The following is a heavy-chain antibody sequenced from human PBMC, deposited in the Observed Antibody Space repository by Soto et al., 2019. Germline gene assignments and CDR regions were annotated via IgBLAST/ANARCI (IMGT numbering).Heavy chain of an antibody. J-gene: IGHJ4*02. Sequence: SETLSLTCAVSGDSVSNENYYWSWIRQPPGKGLEWIGYIYYSGTTNYNSYLKSRLTLSVDMSKNQFSLKLTSVTAADTAVYFCARSQRGRTAFTFDYWGQGALVTVSS. V-gene: IGHV4-61*01. CDR1: GDSVSNENYY. D-gene: IGHD3-16*01. CDR2: IYYSGTT. CDR3: ARSQRGRTAFTFDY.